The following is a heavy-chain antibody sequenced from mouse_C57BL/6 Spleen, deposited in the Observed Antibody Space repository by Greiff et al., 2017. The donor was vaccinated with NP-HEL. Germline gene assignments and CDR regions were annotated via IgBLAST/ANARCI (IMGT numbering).Heavy chain of an antibody. CDR3: ARDYGSSYSRDYFDY. Sequence: EVKLVESGGDLVKPGGSLKLSCAASGFTFSSYGMSWVRQTPDKRLEWVATISSGGSYTYYPDSVKGRFTISRDNAKNTLYLQMSSLKSEDTAMYYCARDYGSSYSRDYFDYWGQGTTLTVSS. CDR2: ISSGGSYT. J-gene: IGHJ2*01. V-gene: IGHV5-6*01. CDR1: GFTFSSYG. D-gene: IGHD1-1*01.